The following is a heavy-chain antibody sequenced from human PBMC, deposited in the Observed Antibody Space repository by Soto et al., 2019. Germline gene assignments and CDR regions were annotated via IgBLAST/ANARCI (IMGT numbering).Heavy chain of an antibody. CDR2: IYYSGST. CDR1: GGSVSSGSYY. Sequence: QVQLQESGPGLVKPSETLSLTCTVSGGSVSSGSYYWSWIRQPPGTGVAWIGYIYYSGSTNYNPSLKSRVTISVETSKNQFSLNLSSVTAADTTVYYCARAGLERRDPQGAFDIWGQGTMVTVSS. V-gene: IGHV4-61*01. D-gene: IGHD1-1*01. J-gene: IGHJ3*02. CDR3: ARAGLERRDPQGAFDI.